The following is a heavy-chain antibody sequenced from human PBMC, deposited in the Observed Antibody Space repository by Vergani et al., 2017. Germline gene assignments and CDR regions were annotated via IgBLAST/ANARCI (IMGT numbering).Heavy chain of an antibody. Sequence: QVQLVQSGAEVKKPGASVKVSCKASGYTFTSYGISWVRQAPGQGLEWMGGIIPIFGIANYAQKFQGRVTITADKSTSTAYMELSSLRSEDTAVYYCARVDFWSGSYYYYGMDVWGQGTTVTVSS. V-gene: IGHV1-69*10. CDR1: GYTFTSYG. CDR3: ARVDFWSGSYYYYGMDV. D-gene: IGHD3-3*01. CDR2: IIPIFGIA. J-gene: IGHJ6*02.